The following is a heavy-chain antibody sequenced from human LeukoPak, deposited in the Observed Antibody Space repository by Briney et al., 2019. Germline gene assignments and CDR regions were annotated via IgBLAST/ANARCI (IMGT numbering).Heavy chain of an antibody. D-gene: IGHD3/OR15-3a*01. CDR3: ARDKGNYDFLRRKSYYYMDV. CDR1: GFTFSSYG. CDR2: ISGSGGST. V-gene: IGHV3-23*01. J-gene: IGHJ6*03. Sequence: GGTLRLSCAASGFTFSSYGMSWVRQAPGKGLEWVSAISGSGGSTYYADSVKGRFTISRDNAKNSLYLQMNSLRAEDTAVYYCARDKGNYDFLRRKSYYYMDVWGKGTTVTISS.